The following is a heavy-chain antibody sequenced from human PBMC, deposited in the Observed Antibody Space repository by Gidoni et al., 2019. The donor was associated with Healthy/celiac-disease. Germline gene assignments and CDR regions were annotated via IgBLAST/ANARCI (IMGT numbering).Heavy chain of an antibody. CDR2: IYYSGST. CDR1: GGSISSYY. J-gene: IGHJ2*01. D-gene: IGHD3-16*01. V-gene: IGHV4-59*01. CDR3: ATMMGDWYFDL. Sequence: QVQLQESGPGLVKPSETLSLTCTASGGSISSYYWNWIRQPPGKGLEWIGYIYYSGSTNYNPSHKSRATVSVDTSKNQFSLKLSSVTAADTAVYYCATMMGDWYFDLWGRGTLVTVSS.